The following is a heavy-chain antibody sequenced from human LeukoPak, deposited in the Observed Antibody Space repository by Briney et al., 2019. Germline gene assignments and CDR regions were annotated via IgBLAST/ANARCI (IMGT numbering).Heavy chain of an antibody. CDR1: GFTFSSYS. V-gene: IGHV3-21*04. CDR2: ISSSSSYI. D-gene: IGHD3-22*01. Sequence: GGSLRLSCAASGFTFSSYSMNWVRQAPGKGLEWVSSISSSSSYIYYADSVKGRFTISRDNAKNSLYLQMDSLRAEDTALYYCAKHYYDVSGYYYPFDSWGPGTLVTVSS. J-gene: IGHJ4*02. CDR3: AKHYYDVSGYYYPFDS.